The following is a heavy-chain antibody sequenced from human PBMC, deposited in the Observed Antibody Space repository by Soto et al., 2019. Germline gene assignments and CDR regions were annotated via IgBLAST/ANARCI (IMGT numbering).Heavy chain of an antibody. CDR2: IYYSGRT. Sequence: QVQLQESGPGLVKPSETLSLTCTVSGGSISSYYWSWIRQPPGKGLEWIGYIYYSGRTNYNPSLKSRVTISVDTSKNQLSLKLSSVTAADTAVYYCARDGSSGWWGGFGMDVWGQGTTVTVSS. V-gene: IGHV4-59*01. CDR3: ARDGSSGWWGGFGMDV. CDR1: GGSISSYY. J-gene: IGHJ6*02. D-gene: IGHD6-19*01.